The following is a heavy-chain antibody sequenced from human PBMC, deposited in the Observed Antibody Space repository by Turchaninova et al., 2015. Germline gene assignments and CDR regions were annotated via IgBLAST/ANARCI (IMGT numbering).Heavy chain of an antibody. CDR1: GLTVRSYN. CDR3: AREKTAAGGDY. CDR2: ISSSSTYI. Sequence: EVKLVGSGGGLLKPGGSLRVPCAASGLTVRSYNMTWGRQAPGKGLEWVSSISSSSTYINYADSVRGRFTISRDNAKNSLYLQINNLRVEDTAIYFCAREKTAAGGDYWGQGTLVTVSA. J-gene: IGHJ4*02. V-gene: IGHV3-21*01. D-gene: IGHD6-13*01.